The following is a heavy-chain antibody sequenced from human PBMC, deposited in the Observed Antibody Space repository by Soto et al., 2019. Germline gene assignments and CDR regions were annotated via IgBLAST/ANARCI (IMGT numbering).Heavy chain of an antibody. J-gene: IGHJ3*01. CDR1: GFTLDTYG. V-gene: IGHV3-33*01. D-gene: IGHD2-21*01. CDR2: SWHDGRHL. Sequence: QEQLVESGGGMVQPGGSLRLSCAVSGFTLDTYGMHWVRPAAGQGLEWVAVSWHDGRHLDYADSVRGRFTVFRDDSKNTLFLEMNGLRGDDTAVYYWARDWGACTPGECYSHGFDLWGQGTLVTVSS. CDR3: ARDWGACTPGECYSHGFDL.